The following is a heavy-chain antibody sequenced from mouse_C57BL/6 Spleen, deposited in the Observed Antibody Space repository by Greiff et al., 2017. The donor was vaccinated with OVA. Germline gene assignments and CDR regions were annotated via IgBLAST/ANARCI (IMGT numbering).Heavy chain of an antibody. CDR3: ARSGDWDGDY. J-gene: IGHJ2*01. D-gene: IGHD4-1*01. CDR2: IYPGDGDT. V-gene: IGHV1-80*01. CDR1: GYAFSSYW. Sequence: QVQLKQSGAELVKPGASVKISCKASGYAFSSYWMNWVKQRPGKGLEWIGQIYPGDGDTNYNGKFKGKATLTADKSSGTAYMQLSSLTSEDSAVYFCARSGDWDGDYWGQGTTLTVSS.